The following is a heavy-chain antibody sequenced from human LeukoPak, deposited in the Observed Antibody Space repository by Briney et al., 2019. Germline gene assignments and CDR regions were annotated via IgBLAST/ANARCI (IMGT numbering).Heavy chain of an antibody. Sequence: PSETLSLTCAVYGGSFSGYYWSWIRPPPGKGLEWIGEINHSGSTNYNPSLKSRVTISVDTSKNQFSLKLSSVTAADTAVYYCARGYDYVWGSYRSPYYFDYWGQGTLVTVSS. D-gene: IGHD3-16*02. CDR2: INHSGST. CDR3: ARGYDYVWGSYRSPYYFDY. J-gene: IGHJ4*02. CDR1: GGSFSGYY. V-gene: IGHV4-34*01.